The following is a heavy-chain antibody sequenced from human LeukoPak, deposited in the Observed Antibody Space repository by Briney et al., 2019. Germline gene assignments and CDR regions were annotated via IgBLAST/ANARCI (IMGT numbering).Heavy chain of an antibody. D-gene: IGHD3-9*01. Sequence: TSETLSLTCTVSGGSISSYYWSWIRQPPGKGLEWIGYIYYSGSTNYNLSLKSRVTISVDTSKNQFSLKLSSVTAADTAVYYCARVNRYYDILTGYYDDAFDIWGQGTMVTVSS. CDR2: IYYSGST. CDR3: ARVNRYYDILTGYYDDAFDI. V-gene: IGHV4-59*01. J-gene: IGHJ3*02. CDR1: GGSISSYY.